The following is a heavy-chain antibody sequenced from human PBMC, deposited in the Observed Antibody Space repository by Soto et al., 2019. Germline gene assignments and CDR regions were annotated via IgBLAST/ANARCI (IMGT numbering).Heavy chain of an antibody. D-gene: IGHD2-8*01. CDR2: IVPMFGTS. J-gene: IGHJ6*02. CDR3: ARGDDFEYDHGADV. V-gene: IGHV1-69*06. CDR1: GGAFSNHA. Sequence: SVKFSCKASGGAFSNHAISWVRQAPGQGLEWMGGIVPMFGTSNYAQKFQGRVTTTADKSTNTAYMELSSLTSEDTAVYYCARGDDFEYDHGADVWGQGT.